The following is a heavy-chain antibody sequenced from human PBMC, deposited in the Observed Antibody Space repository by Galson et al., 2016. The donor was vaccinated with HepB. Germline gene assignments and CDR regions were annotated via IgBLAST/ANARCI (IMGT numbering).Heavy chain of an antibody. CDR1: GGSINNYY. D-gene: IGHD5-12*01. Sequence: SETLSLTCTVSGGSINNYYWSWIRQSPGKGLEWIGYMYYSGSTNYNPSLRSRVTISVDTPRKQFSLNLSSVTAADTAVYYSARGLKWLRFGSYYYDMDVWGQGTTVPVS. J-gene: IGHJ6*02. V-gene: IGHV4-59*01. CDR2: MYYSGST. CDR3: ARGLKWLRFGSYYYDMDV.